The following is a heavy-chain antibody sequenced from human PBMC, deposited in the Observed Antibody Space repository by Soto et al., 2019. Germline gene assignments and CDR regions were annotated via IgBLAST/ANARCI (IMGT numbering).Heavy chain of an antibody. Sequence: QVQLVQSGAEVKKPGASVKVSCEASGYTFSSYGISWVRQAPGQGFEWMGWISGYNSITRYAQKFQGRVTMTTDTSTRTAYMELRSLGSDATAVYYCARAFGSTDYWGQGTLVTVSS. V-gene: IGHV1-18*01. CDR1: GYTFSSYG. J-gene: IGHJ4*02. CDR2: ISGYNSIT. D-gene: IGHD6-13*01. CDR3: ARAFGSTDY.